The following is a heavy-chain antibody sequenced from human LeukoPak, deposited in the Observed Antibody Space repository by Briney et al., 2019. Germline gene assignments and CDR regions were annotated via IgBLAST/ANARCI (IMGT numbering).Heavy chain of an antibody. CDR3: ARDLTDYYYYYYMDV. J-gene: IGHJ6*03. D-gene: IGHD3-9*01. CDR1: GFTFSSYW. V-gene: IGHV3-7*01. Sequence: PGGSLRLSCAASGFTFSSYWMSRVRRAPGKGLEWVANIKQDGSEKYYVDSVKGRFTISRDNAKNSLYLQMNSLRAEDTAVYYCARDLTDYYYYYYMDVWGKGTTVTISS. CDR2: IKQDGSEK.